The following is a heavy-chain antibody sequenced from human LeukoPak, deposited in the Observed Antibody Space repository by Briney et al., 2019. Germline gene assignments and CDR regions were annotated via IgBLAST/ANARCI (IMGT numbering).Heavy chain of an antibody. V-gene: IGHV1-2*02. CDR3: ARANSGWTKYYFDY. Sequence: ASVKVSCKASGYTFTGYYMHWVRQAPGQGLEWMGWINPNSGGTNYAQKFQGRVTMTRDTSISTAYMELSRLRSDDTAVYCCARANSGWTKYYFDYWGQGTLVTVSS. CDR1: GYTFTGYY. J-gene: IGHJ4*02. CDR2: INPNSGGT. D-gene: IGHD6-19*01.